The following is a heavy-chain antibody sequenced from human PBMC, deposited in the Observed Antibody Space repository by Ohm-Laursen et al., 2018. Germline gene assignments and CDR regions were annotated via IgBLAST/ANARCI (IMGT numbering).Heavy chain of an antibody. D-gene: IGHD3-3*01. Sequence: SETLSLTCAVSGYSISSGYYWGWIRQPPGKGLEWIGSIYHSGSTNYSPSVKSRVTISVDMSKNQFSLKLNSVTAADTAVYYCARAEAHITIFGVGDYNWFDPWGQGTLVTVSS. CDR1: GYSISSGYY. V-gene: IGHV4-38-2*01. CDR3: ARAEAHITIFGVGDYNWFDP. J-gene: IGHJ5*02. CDR2: IYHSGST.